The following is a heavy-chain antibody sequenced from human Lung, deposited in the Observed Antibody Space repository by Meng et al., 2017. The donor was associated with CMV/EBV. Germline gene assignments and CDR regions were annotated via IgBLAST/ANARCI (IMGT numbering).Heavy chain of an antibody. Sequence: GESLKISCAASGFTFSTAWMSWVRQAPGKGLEWVGRIKSKTDGGTTDYADSVKGRFTISRDNAKNSLYLQMNSLRAEDTAVYYCARSDLKLRFLEWLFLPIDYWGQGTLVTVSS. CDR3: ARSDLKLRFLEWLFLPIDY. V-gene: IGHV3-15*01. D-gene: IGHD3-3*01. CDR1: GFTFSTAW. CDR2: IKSKTDGGTT. J-gene: IGHJ4*02.